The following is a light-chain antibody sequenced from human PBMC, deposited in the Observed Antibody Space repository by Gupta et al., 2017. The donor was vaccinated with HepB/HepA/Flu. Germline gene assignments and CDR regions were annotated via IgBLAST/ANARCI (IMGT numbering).Light chain of an antibody. V-gene: IGKV1-17*01. J-gene: IGKJ3*01. CDR3: LQHTRSPPIT. CDR2: SAA. CDR1: QGIRTD. Sequence: DIQMTQSPSSLSASVGARVTITCRASQGIRTDLGWCQQKPGKAPKRLIYSAARLQSGGPSRFSGSGSGTQFPRTISSLPPEASAAYYCLQHTRSPPITFGPGTKVDI.